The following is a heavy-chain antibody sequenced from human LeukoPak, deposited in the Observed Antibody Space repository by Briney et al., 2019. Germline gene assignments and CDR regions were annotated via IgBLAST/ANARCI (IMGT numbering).Heavy chain of an antibody. J-gene: IGHJ4*02. Sequence: PGGSLRLSCAASGFTFSSYAMHWVPQAPGKGLVYVSSMSSNGGSTYYANSGKGRFTISRDNSKNSLYLQMGSLRAEDMAVYYCARGGTTVTTGIGYWGQGTLVTVSS. CDR2: MSSNGGST. CDR3: ARGGTTVTTGIGY. CDR1: GFTFSSYA. D-gene: IGHD4-17*01. V-gene: IGHV3-64*01.